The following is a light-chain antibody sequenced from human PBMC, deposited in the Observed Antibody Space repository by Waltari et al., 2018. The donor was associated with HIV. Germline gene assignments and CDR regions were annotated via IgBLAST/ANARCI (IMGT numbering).Light chain of an antibody. CDR3: AAWDDSVNAL. Sequence: QSVLRQPTSASVTPGQRVTISCSGSRWNIGSTHVNWYQQRPGKAPKLLIYRKNRRASGVPDRFSGSKPGNTASLAISGLQAEDESDYYCAAWDDSVNALFGGGTKLTVL. CDR1: RWNIGSTH. CDR2: RKN. J-gene: IGLJ2*01. V-gene: IGLV1-44*01.